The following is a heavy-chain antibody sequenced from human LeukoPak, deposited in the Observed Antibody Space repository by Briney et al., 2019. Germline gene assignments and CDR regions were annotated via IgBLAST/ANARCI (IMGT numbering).Heavy chain of an antibody. CDR1: GYTFTSYG. CDR3: AREDQIFFGWRGVEHAFDI. D-gene: IGHD3-3*01. J-gene: IGHJ3*02. V-gene: IGHV1-18*01. CDR2: ISAYNGNT. Sequence: GASVKVSCKASGYTFTSYGISWVRQAPGQGLEWMGWISAYNGNTNYAQKLQGRVTMTTDTSMSTAYMELRSLRSDDTAVYYCAREDQIFFGWRGVEHAFDIWGQGTMVTVSS.